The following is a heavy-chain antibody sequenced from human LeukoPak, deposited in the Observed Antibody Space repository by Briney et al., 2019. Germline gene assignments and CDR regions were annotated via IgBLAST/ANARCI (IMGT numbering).Heavy chain of an antibody. D-gene: IGHD3-10*01. CDR1: GGSISSSSYY. CDR3: ASHHYNMDA. J-gene: IGHJ6*02. CDR2: IYYSGST. Sequence: SETLSLTCTVSGGSISSSSYYWGWIRQPPGKGLEWFGSIYYSGSTHYNPSIKSRVTISVDTSKNQFSLKVSSVTAADTAVYYCASHHYNMDAWGQGATVTVSS. V-gene: IGHV4-39*01.